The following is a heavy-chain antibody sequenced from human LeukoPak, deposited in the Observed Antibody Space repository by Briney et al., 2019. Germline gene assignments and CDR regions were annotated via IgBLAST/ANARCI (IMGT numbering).Heavy chain of an antibody. Sequence: GSLRLSCAASRFPFSSYSMNWVRQAPGKGLEGVSYISSSSSTIYYADSVKGRFTISRDNAKNSLYLQMNSLRAEDTAVYYCARPGYSSSLEAFDIWGQGTMVTVSS. D-gene: IGHD6-13*01. CDR1: RFPFSSYS. J-gene: IGHJ3*02. CDR3: ARPGYSSSLEAFDI. CDR2: ISSSSSTI. V-gene: IGHV3-48*01.